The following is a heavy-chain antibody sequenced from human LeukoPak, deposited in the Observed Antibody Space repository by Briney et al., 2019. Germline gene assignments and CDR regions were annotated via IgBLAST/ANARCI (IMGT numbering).Heavy chain of an antibody. J-gene: IGHJ4*02. D-gene: IGHD3-10*01. Sequence: SVKVSCKASGGTFSSYAISWVRQAPGQGLEWMGGIIPIFGTANYAQKFQGRVTITADESTSTAYMELSSLRSEDTAVYYCAREGLPCYYGSGSFSSPFDYWGQGTLVTVSS. V-gene: IGHV1-69*01. CDR2: IIPIFGTA. CDR3: AREGLPCYYGSGSFSSPFDY. CDR1: GGTFSSYA.